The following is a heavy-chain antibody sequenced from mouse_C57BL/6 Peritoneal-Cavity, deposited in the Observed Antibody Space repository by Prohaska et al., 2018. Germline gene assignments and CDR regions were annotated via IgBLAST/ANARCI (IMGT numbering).Heavy chain of an antibody. Sequence: EVQLLETGGGLVQSGGSRGLSCEGSGFTFSGFWMSWVRQTPGKTLEWIGDINSDGSAINYAPSIKHRFNIMRDNDKSTLYLQISNVRLEDTATYCCKRYRNNWDVDVWRTRITVIVFS. V-gene: IGHV11-2*01. CDR3: KRYRNNWDVDV. CDR1: GFTFSGFW. CDR2: INSDGSAI. D-gene: IGHD4-1*02. J-gene: IGHJ1*03.